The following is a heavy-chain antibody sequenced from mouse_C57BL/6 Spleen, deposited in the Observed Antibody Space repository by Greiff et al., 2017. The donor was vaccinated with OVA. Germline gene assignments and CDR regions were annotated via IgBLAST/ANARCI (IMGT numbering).Heavy chain of an antibody. Sequence: ASVKLSCKASGYTFTSYGISWVKQRTGQGLEWIGEIYPRSGNTYYNEKFKGKATLTADKSSSTAYMELRSLTSEDSAVYFCARHPDYYGSSPGAMDYWGQGTSVTVSS. CDR1: GYTFTSYG. CDR2: IYPRSGNT. V-gene: IGHV1-81*01. J-gene: IGHJ4*01. CDR3: ARHPDYYGSSPGAMDY. D-gene: IGHD1-1*01.